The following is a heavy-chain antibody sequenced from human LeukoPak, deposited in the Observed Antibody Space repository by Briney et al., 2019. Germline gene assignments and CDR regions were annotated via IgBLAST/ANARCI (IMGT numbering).Heavy chain of an antibody. D-gene: IGHD1-26*01. J-gene: IGHJ4*02. CDR1: GYSFSSYW. V-gene: IGHV5-51*01. Sequence: GESLKISCKGSGYSFSSYWIGWVRQMPGKGLEWMGIIYGGDSEIRYSPSFQDQVTISADKSISTAYLQWSSLKASDTAMFYCACGSPLHFEYWGQGTLVTVSS. CDR3: ACGSPLHFEY. CDR2: IYGGDSEI.